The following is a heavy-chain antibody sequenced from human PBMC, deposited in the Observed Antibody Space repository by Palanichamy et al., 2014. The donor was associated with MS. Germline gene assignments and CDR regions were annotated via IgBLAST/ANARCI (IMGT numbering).Heavy chain of an antibody. Sequence: QITLKESGPKLLKPTQTLTLTCTFSGFSLTTSGVGVGWIRQPPGKALEWLALIYWDGDSRFSPSLKNRINITKGTSRDQVVLTMTNMNPVDTATYYCARIPTLDFWGQGIRVAVS. CDR2: IYWDGDS. CDR3: ARIPTLDF. V-gene: IGHV2-5*02. J-gene: IGHJ4*02. CDR1: GFSLTTSGVG.